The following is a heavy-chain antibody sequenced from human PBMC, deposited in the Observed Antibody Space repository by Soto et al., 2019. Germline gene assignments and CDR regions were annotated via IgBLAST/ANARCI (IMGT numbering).Heavy chain of an antibody. CDR3: AKDLGPPVRSHYPYWYFDV. CDR1: GFTFSSYA. CDR2: ISGSGGAT. J-gene: IGHJ2*01. V-gene: IGHV3-23*01. Sequence: EVQLLESGGGLVQPGGSLSLSCAASGFTFSSYAMSWVRQTPGKGLEWVAGISGSGGATYYEDSVKGRLTISRDNSHNPLYHQMNSLRAEDTAVYYCAKDLGPPVRSHYPYWYFDVWGRGTLVTVSS. D-gene: IGHD3-10*01.